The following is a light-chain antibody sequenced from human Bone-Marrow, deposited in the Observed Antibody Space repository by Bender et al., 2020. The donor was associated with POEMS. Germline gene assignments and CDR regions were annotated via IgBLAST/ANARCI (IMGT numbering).Light chain of an antibody. V-gene: IGLV3-21*02. J-gene: IGLJ1*01. Sequence: SYVLTQPPSVSVAPGQMARITCGGNNFGSYSVHWYQQKSGQAPVLVVYDDGDRPSGIPERFSGFKSGNTATLTISRVEAGDEADYFFQVWDASSDHYVFGTGTKFTVL. CDR2: DDG. CDR3: QVWDASSDHYV. CDR1: NFGSYS.